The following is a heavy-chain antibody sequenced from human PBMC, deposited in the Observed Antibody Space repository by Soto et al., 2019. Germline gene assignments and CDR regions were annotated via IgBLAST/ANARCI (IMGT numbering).Heavy chain of an antibody. CDR2: IYYSGST. CDR3: ARLRLTGYFDY. CDR1: GGSISSGGYY. V-gene: IGHV4-31*03. J-gene: IGHJ4*02. Sequence: PSETLSLTCTVSGGSISSGGYYWSWIRQHPGKGLEWIGYIYYSGSTYYNPSLKSRVTISVDTSKNQFSLKLSSVTAADTAVYYCARLRLTGYFDYWGQGTLVTVSS.